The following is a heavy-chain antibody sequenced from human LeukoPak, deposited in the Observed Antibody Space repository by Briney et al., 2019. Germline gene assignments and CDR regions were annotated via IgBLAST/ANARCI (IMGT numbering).Heavy chain of an antibody. D-gene: IGHD3-3*01. CDR2: ISGSGGST. J-gene: IGHJ4*02. CDR3: AKDRTYYGHPYYFDY. V-gene: IGHV3-23*01. CDR1: GFTFSSYA. Sequence: GGSLRLSCAASGFTFSSYAMSWVRQAPGKGLEWVSAISGSGGSTYYADSVKGRFTISRDNSKNTLYLQMNSLRAEDTAVYYCAKDRTYYGHPYYFDYWGQGTLVTVSS.